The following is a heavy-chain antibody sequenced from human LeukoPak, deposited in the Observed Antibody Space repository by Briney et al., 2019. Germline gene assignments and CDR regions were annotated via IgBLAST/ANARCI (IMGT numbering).Heavy chain of an antibody. V-gene: IGHV1-46*03. CDR1: GYTFTSYY. J-gene: IGHJ6*03. CDR3: ARDYGDDLMEGYYYYYYMDV. Sequence: ASVKVSCKASGYTFTSYYMHWVRQAPGQGLEWMGIINPSGGSTSYAQKFQGRVTMTRDTSTSTVYMELSSLRSEDTAVYYCARDYGDDLMEGYYYYYYMDVWGKGTTVTVSS. D-gene: IGHD4-17*01. CDR2: INPSGGST.